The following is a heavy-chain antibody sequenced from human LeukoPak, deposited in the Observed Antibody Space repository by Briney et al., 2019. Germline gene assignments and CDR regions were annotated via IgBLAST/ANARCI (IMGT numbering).Heavy chain of an antibody. J-gene: IGHJ4*02. CDR1: GGIISSYY. D-gene: IGHD3-10*01. CDR3: ARGPYGTYYFDY. CDR2: IYYSGGT. V-gene: IGHV4-59*01. Sequence: SETLSLTCSVSGGIISSYYWSWIRQPPGKGLEWIGYIYYSGGTNYNPSLKSRVTISVDTSKNQFSLKLSSVTAADTAVYYCARGPYGTYYFDYWGQGTLVTCSS.